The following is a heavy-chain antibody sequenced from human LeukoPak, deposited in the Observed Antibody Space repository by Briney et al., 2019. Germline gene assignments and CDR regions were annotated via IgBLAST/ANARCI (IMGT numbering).Heavy chain of an antibody. Sequence: GGSLRLSCAASGFTFSSYAMSWVRQAPGKGLEWVSAISGCGGSTYYADSVKGRFTISRDNSKNTLYLQMNSLRAEDTAVYYCAKDQTPYYDILTGYYEGAFDIWGQGTMVTVPS. CDR3: AKDQTPYYDILTGYYEGAFDI. CDR1: GFTFSSYA. D-gene: IGHD3-9*01. CDR2: ISGCGGST. V-gene: IGHV3-23*01. J-gene: IGHJ3*02.